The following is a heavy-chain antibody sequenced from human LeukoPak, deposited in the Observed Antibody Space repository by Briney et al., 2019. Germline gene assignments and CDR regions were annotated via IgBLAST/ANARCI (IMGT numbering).Heavy chain of an antibody. V-gene: IGHV4-59*01. J-gene: IGHJ5*02. CDR1: GGSLSTYY. CDR3: ARASGGYYNNWFDP. D-gene: IGHD3-22*01. CDR2: IYYTGST. Sequence: SETLSLTCTVSGGSLSTYYWSWIRQPPGKGLEWMGYIYYTGSTNYNPSLKSRVTISVDTPKNQFSLKLSSVTAADTAVYYCARASGGYYNNWFDPWGQGTLVTVSS.